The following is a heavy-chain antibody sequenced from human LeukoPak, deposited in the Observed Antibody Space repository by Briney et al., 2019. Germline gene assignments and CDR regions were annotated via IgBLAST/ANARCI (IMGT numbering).Heavy chain of an antibody. D-gene: IGHD1-26*01. CDR1: GFTFSSSA. CDR3: PKGALSQLGSLNF. J-gene: IGHJ4*02. CDR2: ITDDGGRD. V-gene: IGHV3-23*01. Sequence: PGGSLRLSCAASGFTFSSSAMTWVRQAPGKGLEWLSSITDDGGRDFYAASVKRGFAISRDNSRDTLHQQMNSLRADATVFYFCPKGALSQLGSLNFRGQGTLVTVSS.